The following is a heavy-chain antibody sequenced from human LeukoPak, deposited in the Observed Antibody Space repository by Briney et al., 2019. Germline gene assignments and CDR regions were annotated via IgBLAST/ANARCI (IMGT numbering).Heavy chain of an antibody. Sequence: GGSLRLSCEASGFTFSDFGMHWVRQAPGKGLEWVAFIRRDGDVIYYADSVKGRFTTSRDNSRNMVYLQLNSLRPEDTAVYYCAKDTAMVHGAFDIWGQGTVVTVSS. CDR1: GFTFSDFG. V-gene: IGHV3-30*02. D-gene: IGHD5-18*01. J-gene: IGHJ3*02. CDR3: AKDTAMVHGAFDI. CDR2: IRRDGDVI.